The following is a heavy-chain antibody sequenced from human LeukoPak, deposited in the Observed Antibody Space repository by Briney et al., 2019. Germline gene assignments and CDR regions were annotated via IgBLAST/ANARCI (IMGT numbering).Heavy chain of an antibody. Sequence: PGRSLRLSCAASGFTFSSYGMHWVRQAPGKGLEWVAVIWYDGSNKYYADSVKGRFTISRDNSKNTLYLQMNSLRAEDTAVYYCAGDKEVAVAGQYYFDYWGQGTLVTVSS. CDR3: AGDKEVAVAGQYYFDY. CDR2: IWYDGSNK. D-gene: IGHD6-19*01. J-gene: IGHJ4*02. CDR1: GFTFSSYG. V-gene: IGHV3-33*01.